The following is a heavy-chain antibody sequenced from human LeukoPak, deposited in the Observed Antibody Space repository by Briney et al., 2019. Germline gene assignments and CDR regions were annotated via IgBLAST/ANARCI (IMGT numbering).Heavy chain of an antibody. CDR1: GVSISTYY. V-gene: IGHV4-59*12. J-gene: IGHJ4*02. Sequence: SETLSLTCTVSGVSISTYYWTWIRQPPGKGLEWIGNIDYSGNTKYNPSLNSRVTISVDTSKNHFSLKLSSVTAADTAVYYCARWYYDSSGYRYFDYRGQGTLVIVSS. D-gene: IGHD3-22*01. CDR3: ARWYYDSSGYRYFDY. CDR2: IDYSGNT.